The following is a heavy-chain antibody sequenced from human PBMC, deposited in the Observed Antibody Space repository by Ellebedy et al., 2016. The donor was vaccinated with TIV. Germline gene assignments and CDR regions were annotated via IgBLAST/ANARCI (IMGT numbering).Heavy chain of an antibody. D-gene: IGHD2-2*01. V-gene: IGHV3-9*01. J-gene: IGHJ6*02. CDR2: ISWNSGSI. Sequence: SLKISXAASGFTFDDYAMHWVRQAPGKGLEWVSGISWNSGSIGYADSVKGRFTISRDNAKNSLYLQMNSLRAEDTAVYYCARETVVPAAIRYYYYGMDVWGQGTTVTVSS. CDR1: GFTFDDYA. CDR3: ARETVVPAAIRYYYYGMDV.